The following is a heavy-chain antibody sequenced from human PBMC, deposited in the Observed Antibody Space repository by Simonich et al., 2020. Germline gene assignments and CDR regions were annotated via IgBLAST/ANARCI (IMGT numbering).Heavy chain of an antibody. CDR3: ARTQNSNYYYYYGMDV. V-gene: IGHV3-64*01. J-gene: IGHJ6*02. D-gene: IGHD4-4*01. CDR2: IRSNGGST. CDR1: GFTFSSYA. Sequence: EVQLVESGGGLVQPGGSLRLSCAASGFTFSSYAMHWVRQAPGKGLEYVSAIRSNGGSTYYANSVKGRVTISRDNSKNTLYLQMSSLRAEDMAVYYCARTQNSNYYYYYGMDVWGQGTTVTVSS.